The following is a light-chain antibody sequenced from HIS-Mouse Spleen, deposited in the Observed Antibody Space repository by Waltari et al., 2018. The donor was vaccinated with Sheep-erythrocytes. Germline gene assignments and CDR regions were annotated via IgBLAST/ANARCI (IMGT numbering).Light chain of an antibody. Sequence: DIQMNQSPSSLSASVGDRVTITCQASQDISNYVNWYQQKPGKAPKLLIYDAANLETGVPSRFSESGSGTDFTFTISSLHPEDIATYYCQQYVNLPLTCGGGTKVEIK. V-gene: IGKV1-33*01. CDR3: QQYVNLPLT. CDR1: QDISNY. J-gene: IGKJ4*01. CDR2: DAA.